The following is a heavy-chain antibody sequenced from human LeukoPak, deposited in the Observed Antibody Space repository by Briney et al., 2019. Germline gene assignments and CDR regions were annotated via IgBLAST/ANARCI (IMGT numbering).Heavy chain of an antibody. CDR1: GGTFSSYA. Sequence: GASVKVSCKASGGTFSSYAISWVRQAPGQGLEWMGGIIPIFGTANYAQKFQGRVTITADESTSTAYMELSSLRSEDTAVYYCARDLSKGITIFGVVPNDAFDIWGQGTMVTVSS. D-gene: IGHD3-3*01. J-gene: IGHJ3*02. CDR3: ARDLSKGITIFGVVPNDAFDI. V-gene: IGHV1-69*13. CDR2: IIPIFGTA.